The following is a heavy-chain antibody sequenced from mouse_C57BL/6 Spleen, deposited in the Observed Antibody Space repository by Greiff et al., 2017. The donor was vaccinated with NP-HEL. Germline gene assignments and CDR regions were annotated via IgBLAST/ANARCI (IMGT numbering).Heavy chain of an antibody. J-gene: IGHJ1*03. CDR2: ISDGGSYT. CDR1: GFTFSSYA. CDR3: ARDSETRYFDV. Sequence: EVMLVESGGGLVKPGGSLKLSCAASGFTFSSYAMSWVRQTPEKRLEWVATISDGGSYTYYPDNVKGRFTISRDNAKNNLYLQMSHLKSEDTAMYYCARDSETRYFDVWGTGTTVTVSS. V-gene: IGHV5-4*01.